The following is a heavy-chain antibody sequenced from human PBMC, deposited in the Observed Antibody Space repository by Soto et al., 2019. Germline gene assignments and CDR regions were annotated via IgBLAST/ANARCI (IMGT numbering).Heavy chain of an antibody. J-gene: IGHJ5*02. CDR3: VAGDDSSRRFDP. D-gene: IGHD6-19*01. CDR1: GYSFTSYW. CDR2: IDPSDSYT. V-gene: IGHV5-10-1*03. Sequence: EVQLVQSGAEVKKPGESLRISCKGSGYSFTSYWISWVRQMPGKGLEWMGRIDPSDSYTNYSPSFQGHVTISADKSISTAYLQWSSLKASDTAMSYCVAGDDSSRRFDPWGQGTLVTVSS.